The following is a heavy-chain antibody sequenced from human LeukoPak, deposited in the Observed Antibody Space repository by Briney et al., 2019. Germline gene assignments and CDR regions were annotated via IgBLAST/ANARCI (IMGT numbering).Heavy chain of an antibody. CDR1: GGTFTSYA. V-gene: IGHV1-69*05. Sequence: SVKVSCKASGGTFTSYAISWVRQAPGQGLEWMGRIIPIFGTANYAQKFQGRVTITTDESTSTAYMELSSLRSEDTTAYYCARMDLPSPRDYYDCSGYYPCRGQVALVTVSS. CDR3: ARMDLPSPRDYYDCSGYYPC. CDR2: IIPIFGTA. D-gene: IGHD3-22*01. J-gene: IGHJ4*02.